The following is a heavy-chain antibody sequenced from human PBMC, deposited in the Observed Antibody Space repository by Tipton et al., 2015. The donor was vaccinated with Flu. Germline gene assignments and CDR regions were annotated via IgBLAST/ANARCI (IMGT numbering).Heavy chain of an antibody. CDR2: IHPSGSG. J-gene: IGHJ2*01. D-gene: IGHD5-18*01. Sequence: TLSLTCSVSGDSIGSRYFWAWIRQPPGRGLEWIGNIHPSGSGYYNTSLKSRVTISVDTSKNHLSLNLNSVTAADTAVYYCARQLMDTAVYLGMYFDLWGRGTLVTVSS. CDR3: ARQLMDTAVYLGMYFDL. CDR1: GDSIGSRYF. V-gene: IGHV4-38-2*01.